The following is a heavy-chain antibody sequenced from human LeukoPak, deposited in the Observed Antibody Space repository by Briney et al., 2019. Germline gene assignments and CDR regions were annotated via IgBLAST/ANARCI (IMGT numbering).Heavy chain of an antibody. CDR1: GGTFSSYA. D-gene: IGHD1-26*01. CDR3: AGLGGSYYDWFDP. Sequence: GASVKVSCKASGGTFSSYAISWVRQAPGQGLEWMGGIIPIFGTANYAQKFQGRVTITTDESTSTAYMELSSLRSEDTAVYYCAGLGGSYYDWFDPWGQGTLVTVSS. J-gene: IGHJ5*02. CDR2: IIPIFGTA. V-gene: IGHV1-69*05.